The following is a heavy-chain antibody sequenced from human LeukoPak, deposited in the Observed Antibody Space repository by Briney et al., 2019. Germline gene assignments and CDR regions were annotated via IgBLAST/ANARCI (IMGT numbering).Heavy chain of an antibody. CDR1: GFTFSSYA. CDR3: AKGLSFDWLFIDYFDY. J-gene: IGHJ4*02. Sequence: GGSLRLSCAASGFTFSSYAMSWVRQAPRQRLDWLSAISGSGGSTYYADSVKGRFTISRDNSKNTLYLQMNSLRAEDTAVYYCAKGLSFDWLFIDYFDYWGQGTLVTVSS. V-gene: IGHV3-23*01. D-gene: IGHD3-9*01. CDR2: ISGSGGST.